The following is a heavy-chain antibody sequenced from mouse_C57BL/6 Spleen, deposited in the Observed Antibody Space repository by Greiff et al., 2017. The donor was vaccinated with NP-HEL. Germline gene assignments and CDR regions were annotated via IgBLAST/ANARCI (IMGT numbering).Heavy chain of an antibody. CDR3: VRSTGTNYAMDY. Sequence: QVQLQQPGAELVRPGSSVKLSCKASGYTFTSYWMHWVKQRPIQGLEWIGNIDPSDSETHYNQKFKDKATLTVDKSSSTAYMQLSSLTSEDSAVYYCVRSTGTNYAMDYWGQGTSVTVSS. CDR2: IDPSDSET. V-gene: IGHV1-52*01. CDR1: GYTFTSYW. D-gene: IGHD4-1*02. J-gene: IGHJ4*01.